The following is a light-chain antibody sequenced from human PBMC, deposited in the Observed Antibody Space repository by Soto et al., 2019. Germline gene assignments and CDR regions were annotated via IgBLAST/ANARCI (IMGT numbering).Light chain of an antibody. Sequence: QSVLTQPASVSGSPGQSITISCTGTSSDVGGYNYVSWYQQHPGKAPKLMIYEVSNRPSGVSNRFSGSKSGNTASLTISGLQAEYEADYSCSSYTSSSTLVFGTGTKVTVL. J-gene: IGLJ1*01. CDR3: SSYTSSSTLV. V-gene: IGLV2-14*01. CDR2: EVS. CDR1: SSDVGGYNY.